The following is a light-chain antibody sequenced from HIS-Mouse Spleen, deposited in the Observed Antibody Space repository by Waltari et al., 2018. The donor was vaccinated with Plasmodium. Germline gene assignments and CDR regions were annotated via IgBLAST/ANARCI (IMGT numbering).Light chain of an antibody. CDR2: EDS. CDR3: YTTDSSGNHRV. V-gene: IGLV3-10*03. Sequence: SYELTQPPSVSVSPGQTARITCSGDALPKKYAYWYQQKSGQAPVLVIYEDSKRPSGIPGRFSGASSGEMATLTISGAQVEEEDDYYSYTTDSSGNHRVFGGGTKLTVL. J-gene: IGLJ3*02. CDR1: ALPKKY.